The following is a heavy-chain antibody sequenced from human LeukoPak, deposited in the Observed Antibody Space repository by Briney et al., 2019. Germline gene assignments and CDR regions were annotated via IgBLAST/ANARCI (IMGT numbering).Heavy chain of an antibody. V-gene: IGHV4-38-2*01. Sequence: PSETLSLTCAVSGFSIRSSYYWGWIRQPPGKGMVWVGSIYRSESAYYNPSLKSRVTMSVDTSKNQFSLKLSSVTAADTAVYYCARVTYFYHSDGHYYFDQWGQGNLVTVSS. D-gene: IGHD3-22*01. J-gene: IGHJ4*02. CDR3: ARVTYFYHSDGHYYFDQ. CDR2: IYRSESA. CDR1: GFSIRSSYY.